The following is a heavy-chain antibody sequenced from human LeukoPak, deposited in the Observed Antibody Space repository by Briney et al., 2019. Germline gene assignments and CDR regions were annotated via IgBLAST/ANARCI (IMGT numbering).Heavy chain of an antibody. CDR2: IKQEGSEK. V-gene: IGHV3-7*01. J-gene: IGHJ5*02. D-gene: IGHD5-24*01. CDR1: GFSFGSYW. Sequence: GGSLRLSCAASGFSFGSYWMSWVRQAPGKGLEWVANIKQEGSEKFYVDSVKGRFAISRDNAKNSLYLQMNSLRAEDTGIYYCARENRDGYNPYNWFDPWGQGTLVTVSS. CDR3: ARENRDGYNPYNWFDP.